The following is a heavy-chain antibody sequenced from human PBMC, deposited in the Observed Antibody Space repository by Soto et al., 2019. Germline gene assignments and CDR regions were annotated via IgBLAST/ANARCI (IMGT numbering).Heavy chain of an antibody. CDR2: ISYDGSNK. J-gene: IGHJ6*02. V-gene: IGHV3-30-3*01. D-gene: IGHD2-2*01. CDR1: GFTFSSYA. CDR3: ARDGPGVVVPAANGMDV. Sequence: GGSLRLSCAASGFTFSSYAMHWVRQAPGKGLEWVAVISYDGSNKYYADSVKGRFTISRDNSKNTLYLQMNSLRAEDTAVYYCARDGPGVVVPAANGMDVWGQGTTVTVSS.